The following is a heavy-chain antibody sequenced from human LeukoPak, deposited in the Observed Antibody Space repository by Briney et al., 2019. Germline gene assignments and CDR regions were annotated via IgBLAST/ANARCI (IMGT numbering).Heavy chain of an antibody. Sequence: ASVKVSCKASGYTFTGYYMHWVRQAPGQGLEWMGWINPNSGGTNYAQKFQGRVTMTRDTSISTAYMELSRLRSDDTAVYYCARVGIAAAGRVYNWFDPWGQGTLVTVSS. D-gene: IGHD6-13*01. CDR2: INPNSGGT. V-gene: IGHV1-2*02. CDR1: GYTFTGYY. J-gene: IGHJ5*02. CDR3: ARVGIAAAGRVYNWFDP.